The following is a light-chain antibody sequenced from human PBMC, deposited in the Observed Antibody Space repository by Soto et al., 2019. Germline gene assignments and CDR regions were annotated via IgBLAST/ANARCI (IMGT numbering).Light chain of an antibody. CDR1: QYISTY. V-gene: IGKV1-39*01. CDR2: SAS. CDR3: QQSYTIPRT. Sequence: DIQMTQSPSSLSASVGDRVTITCRASQYISTYLNWYRQKSGKAPEVLIYSASTLQSGVPSRFSARGSGTDFTLTIIGLQSEDFATYYCQQSYTIPRTFGPGTKVDIK. J-gene: IGKJ1*01.